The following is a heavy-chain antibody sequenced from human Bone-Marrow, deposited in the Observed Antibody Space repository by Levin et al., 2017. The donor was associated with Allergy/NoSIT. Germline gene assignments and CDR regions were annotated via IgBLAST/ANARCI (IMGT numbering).Heavy chain of an antibody. CDR3: AKGEGIAVAGADY. D-gene: IGHD6-19*01. CDR1: GFTFSSYG. Sequence: GGSLRLSCAASGFTFSSYGMHWVRQAPGKGLEWVAVISYDGSNKYYADSVKGRFTNSRDNSKNTLYLQMNSLRAEDTAVYYCAKGEGIAVAGADYWGQGTLVTVSS. J-gene: IGHJ4*02. V-gene: IGHV3-30*18. CDR2: ISYDGSNK.